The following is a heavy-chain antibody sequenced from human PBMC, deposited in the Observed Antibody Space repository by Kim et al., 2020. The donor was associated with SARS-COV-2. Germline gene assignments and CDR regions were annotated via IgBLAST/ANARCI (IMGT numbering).Heavy chain of an antibody. CDR3: ARAPTPSYGLDV. CDR2: K. V-gene: IGHV3-30*01. Sequence: KYYADSVKGRFTISRDNSKNTLGLQMNSLTTEDTAVYYCARAPTPSYGLDVWGQGTTVTVSS. J-gene: IGHJ6*02.